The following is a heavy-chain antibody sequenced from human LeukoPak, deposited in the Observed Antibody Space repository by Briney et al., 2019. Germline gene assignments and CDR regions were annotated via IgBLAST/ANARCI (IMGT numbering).Heavy chain of an antibody. J-gene: IGHJ3*01. Sequence: PGGSLRLSCAASGFTFAIHAMIWVRQAPGKGLEWVSGISGDGASTHYAESVKGQFTISRDNSQNTLFLQMNSLRVEDTAIYYCAKDSYVSGRPLHTFDVWGQGTMVTVSS. V-gene: IGHV3-23*01. CDR3: AKDSYVSGRPLHTFDV. CDR1: GFTFAIHA. CDR2: ISGDGAST. D-gene: IGHD3-10*01.